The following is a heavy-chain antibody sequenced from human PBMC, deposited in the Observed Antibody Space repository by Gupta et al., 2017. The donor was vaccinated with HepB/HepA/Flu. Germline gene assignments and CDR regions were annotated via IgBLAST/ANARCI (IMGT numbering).Heavy chain of an antibody. J-gene: IGHJ4*02. Sequence: QVQLVQSGPERKKPGASVKVSCKTSGNRFSSYGISWVRQAPRQGLEWLGWISGYNGNTHYAPKFQGRVTLTADTSTNTAYMEFLSLRYDDTATYFCLRDLLDYWGQGTLVTVSS. V-gene: IGHV1-18*01. CDR1: GNRFSSYG. CDR2: ISGYNGNT. CDR3: LRDLLDY.